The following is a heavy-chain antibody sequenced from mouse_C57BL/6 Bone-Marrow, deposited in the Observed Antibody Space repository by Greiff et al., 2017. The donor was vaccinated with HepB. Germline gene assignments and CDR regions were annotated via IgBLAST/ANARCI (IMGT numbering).Heavy chain of an antibody. V-gene: IGHV1-81*01. CDR2: IYPRSGNT. D-gene: IGHD2-3*01. Sequence: QVQLKQSGAELARPGASVKLSCKASGYTFTSYGISWVKQRTGQGLEWIGEIYPRSGNTYYNGKFKGKATLTADKPSSTAYMELRSLTSEDSAVYFCARGGVYDGPWFAYWGQGTLVTVSA. J-gene: IGHJ3*01. CDR1: GYTFTSYG. CDR3: ARGGVYDGPWFAY.